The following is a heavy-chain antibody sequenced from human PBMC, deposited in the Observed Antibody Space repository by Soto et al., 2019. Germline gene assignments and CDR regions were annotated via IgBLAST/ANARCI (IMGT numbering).Heavy chain of an antibody. CDR3: AKDWDRYCSGRNCYRFDY. CDR1: GFTFSSYV. V-gene: IGHV3-30*18. Sequence: QVPLVESGGGVVQPGWSLRLSCSASGFTFSSYVMHWVRQAPGKGPEWVAVISFDGNNQYSSDSVKGRFTISRDNSKNTLYLQRDSLRTEDTALDYCAKDWDRYCSGRNCYRFDYWGRGALVTVSS. J-gene: IGHJ4*02. D-gene: IGHD2-15*01. CDR2: ISFDGNNQ.